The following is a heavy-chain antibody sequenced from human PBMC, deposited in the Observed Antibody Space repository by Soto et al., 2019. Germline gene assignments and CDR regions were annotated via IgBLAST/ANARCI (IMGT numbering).Heavy chain of an antibody. J-gene: IGHJ4*02. D-gene: IGHD3-22*01. CDR3: ARDGGYYYDSSGYS. V-gene: IGHV1-2*02. Sequence: ASVKVSCKASGYTFTGYYMHWVRQAPGQGLGWMGWINPNSGGTNYAQKFQGRVTMTRDTSISTAYMELSRLRSDDTAVYYCARDGGYYYDSSGYSWGQGTLVTVSS. CDR1: GYTFTGYY. CDR2: INPNSGGT.